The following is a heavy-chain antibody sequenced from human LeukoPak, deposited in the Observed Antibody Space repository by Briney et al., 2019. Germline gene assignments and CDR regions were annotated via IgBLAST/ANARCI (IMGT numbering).Heavy chain of an antibody. J-gene: IGHJ1*01. CDR3: ARVRDAGYCSGCSCYSAEYFQH. D-gene: IGHD2-15*01. Sequence: ASVKVSCKASGYTFTGYYMHWVRQAPGQGLEWMGWINPNSGGTNYAQKFQGRVTMTRDTSISTAYMELSRLRSDDTAVYYCARVRDAGYCSGCSCYSAEYFQHWGQGTLVTVSS. CDR2: INPNSGGT. V-gene: IGHV1-2*02. CDR1: GYTFTGYY.